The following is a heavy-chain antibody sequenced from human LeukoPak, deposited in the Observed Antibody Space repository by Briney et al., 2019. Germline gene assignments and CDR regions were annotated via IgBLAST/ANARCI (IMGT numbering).Heavy chain of an antibody. D-gene: IGHD4-17*01. Sequence: GGSLRLSCAASGFTFSSYAMSWVRQAPGKGLGWVSAISGSGGSTYYADSVKGRFTISRDNSKNTLYLQMNSLRAEDTAVYYCAKGTAAGQDYYGMDVWGQGTTVTVSS. V-gene: IGHV3-23*01. CDR3: AKGTAAGQDYYGMDV. J-gene: IGHJ6*02. CDR1: GFTFSSYA. CDR2: ISGSGGST.